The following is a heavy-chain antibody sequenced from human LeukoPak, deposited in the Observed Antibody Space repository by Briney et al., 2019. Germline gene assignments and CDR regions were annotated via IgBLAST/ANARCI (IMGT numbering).Heavy chain of an antibody. Sequence: ASVKVSCKASGGTFSSYAISWVRQAPGQGFEWMGGIIPIFGTANYAQKFQGRVTITADESTSTAYMELSSLRSEDTAVYYCARGGIAVAGTYYWGQGTLVTVSS. CDR2: IIPIFGTA. CDR1: GGTFSSYA. V-gene: IGHV1-69*13. J-gene: IGHJ4*02. CDR3: ARGGIAVAGTYY. D-gene: IGHD6-19*01.